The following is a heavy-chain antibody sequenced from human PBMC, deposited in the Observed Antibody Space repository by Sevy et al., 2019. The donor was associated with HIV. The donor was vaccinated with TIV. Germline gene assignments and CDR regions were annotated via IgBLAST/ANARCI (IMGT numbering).Heavy chain of an antibody. CDR2: IKSKTDGGTR. D-gene: IGHD1-1*01. CDR1: GFTFSNAW. J-gene: IGHJ4*02. V-gene: IGHV3-15*01. CDR3: AGGIGTSDFDH. Sequence: GGSMRLSCAASGFTFSNAWMSWVRQAPGKGLEWVGRIKSKTDGGTRDFAAPVKGRFSISRDDSKNTVYLQMDSLKDEYTGLYFCAGGIGTSDFDHWGQGTLVTVSS.